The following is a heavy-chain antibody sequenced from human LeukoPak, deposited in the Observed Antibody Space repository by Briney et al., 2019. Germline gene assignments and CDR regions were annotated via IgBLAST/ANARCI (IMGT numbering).Heavy chain of an antibody. Sequence: GGSLRLSCAASGFTFSSYNIHWVRQAPGKGLEGGAVICYDGNKKYYADSVKGRFILSRDNSRNTLYLQMNSLRVEDTAVYYCAKPSGSLNWNDVGLDYWGQGTLVTVSS. D-gene: IGHD1-1*01. V-gene: IGHV3-33*06. CDR3: AKPSGSLNWNDVGLDY. CDR2: ICYDGNKK. J-gene: IGHJ4*02. CDR1: GFTFSSYN.